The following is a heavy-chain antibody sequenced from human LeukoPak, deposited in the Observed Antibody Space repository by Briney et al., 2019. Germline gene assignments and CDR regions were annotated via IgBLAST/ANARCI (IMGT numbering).Heavy chain of an antibody. V-gene: IGHV3-11*01. D-gene: IGHD2-8*01. Sequence: GGSLRLSCVVSVFSFSDSYMTWIRQTPGKGLESLAYISGNGSDIYYADSVKGRFTISRDNAKNSLYLQMNSLRPEDTALYYCSTDPRLLIYWGHGTLVTVSS. J-gene: IGHJ4*01. CDR1: VFSFSDSY. CDR3: STDPRLLIY. CDR2: ISGNGSDI.